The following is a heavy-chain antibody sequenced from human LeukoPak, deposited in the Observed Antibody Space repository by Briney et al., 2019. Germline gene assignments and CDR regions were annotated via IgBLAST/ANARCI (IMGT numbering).Heavy chain of an antibody. Sequence: GGSLRLSCAASGFTFNSYSTNWVRQAPGKGLEWVSSISSTGSYIYYADSVKGRFTISRDTSKNTLYLQMNSLRAEDTAVYYCARPSVRCGGDCGDYWGQGTLVTVSS. CDR2: ISSTGSYI. V-gene: IGHV3-21*04. J-gene: IGHJ4*02. CDR1: GFTFNSYS. CDR3: ARPSVRCGGDCGDY. D-gene: IGHD2-21*02.